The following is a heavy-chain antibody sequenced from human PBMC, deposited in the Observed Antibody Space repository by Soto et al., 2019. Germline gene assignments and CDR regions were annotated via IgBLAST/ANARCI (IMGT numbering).Heavy chain of an antibody. V-gene: IGHV6-1*01. J-gene: IGHJ6*02. CDR2: TYYRSKWYN. CDR3: AREAGRITIFGVVIIGYYGMDV. Sequence: PSQTLSLTCAISGDSVSSNSAAWNWIRQSPSSGVEWLGRTYYRSKWYNDYAVSVKSRITINPDPSKNQFSLQLNSVTPEDTAVYYCAREAGRITIFGVVIIGYYGMDVWGQGTTVTVSS. D-gene: IGHD3-3*01. CDR1: GDSVSSNSAA.